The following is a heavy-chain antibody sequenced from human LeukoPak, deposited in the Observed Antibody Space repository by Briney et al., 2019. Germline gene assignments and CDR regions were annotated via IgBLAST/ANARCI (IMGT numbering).Heavy chain of an antibody. CDR2: INQDGTEK. CDR3: ARDAHYYDILTGSMGYYGMDV. D-gene: IGHD3-9*01. Sequence: PGGSLRLSCAASGFTFSSYWMSWVRQAPGKGLEWVANINQDGTEKYYVDSVKGRFTISRDNAKNSLYLQMNSLRAEDTAVYYCARDAHYYDILTGSMGYYGMDVWGQGTTVTVSS. J-gene: IGHJ6*02. CDR1: GFTFSSYW. V-gene: IGHV3-7*01.